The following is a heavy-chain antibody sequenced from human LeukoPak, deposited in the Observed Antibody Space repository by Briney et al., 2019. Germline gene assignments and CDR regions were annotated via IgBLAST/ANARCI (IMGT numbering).Heavy chain of an antibody. D-gene: IGHD4-23*01. J-gene: IGHJ6*03. CDR1: GYSISSGYY. CDR3: ARYRGIPPPYYYYYMDV. Sequence: PSETLSLTCTVSGYSISSGYYWGWIRQPPGQGLERLGSAYDSGSSYYNPSLKSRVTISVVTSKNQFSLKLSYVTAADTAVYYCARYRGIPPPYYYYYMDVWGKGTTVTVSS. V-gene: IGHV4-38-2*02. CDR2: AYDSGSS.